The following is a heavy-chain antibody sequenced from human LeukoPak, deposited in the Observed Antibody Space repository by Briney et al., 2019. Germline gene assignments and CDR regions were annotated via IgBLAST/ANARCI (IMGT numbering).Heavy chain of an antibody. Sequence: GGSLRLSCAASGFTFSSYGMNWVRQAPGKGLEWISYISISRRTTYYADSVRGRFTISRDNAKNSLYLQMNNLRAEDTALYYCAYWAGTADGFNGPFDYWGQGARVTVSS. CDR2: ISISRRTT. J-gene: IGHJ4*02. V-gene: IGHV3-48*01. CDR1: GFTFSSYG. CDR3: AYWAGTADGFNGPFDY. D-gene: IGHD6-13*01.